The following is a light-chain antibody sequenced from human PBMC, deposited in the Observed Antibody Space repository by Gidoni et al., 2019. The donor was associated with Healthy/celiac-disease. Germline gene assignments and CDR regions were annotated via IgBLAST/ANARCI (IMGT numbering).Light chain of an antibody. CDR3: QQRSNS. V-gene: IGKV3-11*01. CDR2: DAS. J-gene: IGKJ2*01. Sequence: EIVLTQSPATLSLSPGERATLSCRASQSVSSYLAWSQQKPGQAPRLLIYDASNRATGIPARFSGSGSGTDFTRTISSLEPEDFAVYYCQQRSNSFGQGTKLEIK. CDR1: QSVSSY.